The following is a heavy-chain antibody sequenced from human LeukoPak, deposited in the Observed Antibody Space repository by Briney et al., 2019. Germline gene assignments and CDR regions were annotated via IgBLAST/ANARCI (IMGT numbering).Heavy chain of an antibody. D-gene: IGHD3-16*01. CDR2: ISASATNT. J-gene: IGHJ4*02. CDR1: GFIFSNYA. Sequence: GGSLRLSCAASGFIFSNYAMTWVRQAPGKGLEWVAGISASATNTYYADSVKGQFTISRDNSKKTLFLQMNNLRVDDTGKYFCKKPTRIPLRGGHFAYWGKGTLVTV. V-gene: IGHV3-23*01. CDR3: KKPTRIPLRGGHFAY.